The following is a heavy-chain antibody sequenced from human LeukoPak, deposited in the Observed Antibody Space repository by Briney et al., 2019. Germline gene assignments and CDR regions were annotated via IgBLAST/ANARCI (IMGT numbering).Heavy chain of an antibody. CDR1: GFTFSRYG. V-gene: IGHV3-30*18. CDR2: ISSDGTNK. Sequence: GRSLRLSCAASGFTFSRYGIHWVRQAPGKGLAWVAVISSDGTNKYYADSVKGRFTISRDNSKNTLYLQMNSLRAEDTAVYYCAKERHRYCSSTSCYYFDYWGQGTLVTVSS. CDR3: AKERHRYCSSTSCYYFDY. D-gene: IGHD2-2*01. J-gene: IGHJ4*02.